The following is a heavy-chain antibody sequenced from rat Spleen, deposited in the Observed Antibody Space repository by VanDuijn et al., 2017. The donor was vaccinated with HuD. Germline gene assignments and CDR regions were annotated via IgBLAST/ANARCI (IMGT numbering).Heavy chain of an antibody. Sequence: EVQLVESGGGLVQPGRSLKLSCAASGFTFSNYDMAWVRQAPTKGLEWVASISPSGGSTYYRDSVKGRFTVSRDNAKSTLYLQMDSLRSEDTATYYCAREGTKHTMGIALFDYWGQGVMVTVSS. D-gene: IGHD1-9*01. V-gene: IGHV5-25*01. J-gene: IGHJ2*01. CDR1: GFTFSNYD. CDR3: AREGTKHTMGIALFDY. CDR2: ISPSGGST.